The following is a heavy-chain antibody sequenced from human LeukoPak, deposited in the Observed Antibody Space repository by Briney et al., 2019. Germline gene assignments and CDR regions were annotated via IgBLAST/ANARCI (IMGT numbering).Heavy chain of an antibody. V-gene: IGHV3-53*04. D-gene: IGHD7-27*01. J-gene: IGHJ5*02. CDR2: IYSGGST. CDR3: AREVHWGPRRFDP. CDR1: GFTVSSNY. Sequence: PGGSLRLSCAAYGFTVSSNYMSWVRQAPGKGLEWVSVIYSGGSTYYADSVKGRFTISRHNSKNTLYLQMNSLRAEDTAVYYCAREVHWGPRRFDPWGQGTLVTVSS.